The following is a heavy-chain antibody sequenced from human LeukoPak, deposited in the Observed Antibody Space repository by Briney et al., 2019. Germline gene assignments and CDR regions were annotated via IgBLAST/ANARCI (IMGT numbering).Heavy chain of an antibody. CDR3: ASSGSSWYFDL. J-gene: IGHJ2*01. D-gene: IGHD6-13*01. CDR1: GITVSSNY. Sequence: PGGSLRLSCAASGITVSSNYMSWVRQAPGKGLEWVSVIYSGGSTYYADSVKGRFTISRDNSKNTLYLQMNSLRAEDTAVYYCASSGSSWYFDLWGRGTLVTVSS. V-gene: IGHV3-53*01. CDR2: IYSGGST.